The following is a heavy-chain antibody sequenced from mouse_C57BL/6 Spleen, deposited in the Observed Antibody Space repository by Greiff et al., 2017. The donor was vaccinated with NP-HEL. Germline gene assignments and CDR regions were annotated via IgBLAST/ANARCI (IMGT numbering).Heavy chain of an antibody. V-gene: IGHV3-6*01. D-gene: IGHD1-1*01. Sequence: DVKLQESGPGLVKPSQSLSLTCSVTGYSITSGYYWNWIRQFPGNKLEWMGYISYDGSNNYNPSLKNRISITRDTSKNQFFLKLNSVTTEDTATYYCARGILRDWYFDVWGTGTTVTVSS. CDR1: GYSITSGYY. CDR3: ARGILRDWYFDV. CDR2: ISYDGSN. J-gene: IGHJ1*03.